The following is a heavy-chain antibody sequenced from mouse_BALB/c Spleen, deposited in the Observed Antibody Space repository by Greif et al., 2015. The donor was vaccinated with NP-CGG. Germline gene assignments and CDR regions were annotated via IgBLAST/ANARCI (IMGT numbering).Heavy chain of an antibody. Sequence: VQLQQSGPELVKPGASVKMSCKASGYTFTSYVMHWVKQKPGQGLEWIGYINPYNDGTKYNEKFKGKATLTSDKSSGTAYMELSSLTSEDSAVYYCAGITTVVDYYAMDYWGQGTSVTVSS. V-gene: IGHV1-14*01. CDR1: GYTFTSYV. CDR2: INPYNDGT. CDR3: AGITTVVDYYAMDY. D-gene: IGHD1-1*01. J-gene: IGHJ4*01.